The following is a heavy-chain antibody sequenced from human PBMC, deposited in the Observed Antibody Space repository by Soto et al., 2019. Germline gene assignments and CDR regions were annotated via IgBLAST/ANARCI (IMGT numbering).Heavy chain of an antibody. CDR3: ARDADYRDYWRGYALRYHVMDV. CDR1: GFRFSDYK. Sequence: PGGSLRLSCAASGFRFSDYKMIWVRQAPGKGLEWVSYISGSGSTIYYADSVKGRFTISRDNARNSLYLQMNSLRAEDTALYYYARDADYRDYWRGYALRYHVMDVCGQGTTVTVS. D-gene: IGHD3-3*01. V-gene: IGHV3-48*03. CDR2: ISGSGSTI. J-gene: IGHJ6*02.